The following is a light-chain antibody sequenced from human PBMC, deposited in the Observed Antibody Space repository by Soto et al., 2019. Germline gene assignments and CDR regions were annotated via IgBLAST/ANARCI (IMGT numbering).Light chain of an antibody. CDR1: SSDVGGYNY. J-gene: IGLJ1*01. CDR2: EVS. CDR3: CSSAPESTYV. Sequence: QSVLTQPASVSGSPGQSITISCTGTSSDVGGYNYVSWYQQHPGKAPKLMIYEVSNRPSGVSNRFSGSKSGNTASLTISGLQADDEADYFCCSSAPESTYVFGTGTKLTVL. V-gene: IGLV2-14*01.